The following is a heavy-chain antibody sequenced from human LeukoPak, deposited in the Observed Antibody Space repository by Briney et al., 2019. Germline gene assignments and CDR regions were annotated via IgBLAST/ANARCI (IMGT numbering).Heavy chain of an antibody. CDR2: INPNSGGT. V-gene: IGHV1-2*02. CDR1: GYTFTGYY. CDR3: ARDLNPCSSTSCYVYYFDY. J-gene: IGHJ4*02. Sequence: ASVKVSCKASGYTFTGYYMHWVRQAPGQGLEWMGWINPNSGGTNYAQKFQGRVTMTRDTSISTAYMELSRLRSDDTAVYYCARDLNPCSSTSCYVYYFDYWGQGTLVTVSS. D-gene: IGHD2-2*01.